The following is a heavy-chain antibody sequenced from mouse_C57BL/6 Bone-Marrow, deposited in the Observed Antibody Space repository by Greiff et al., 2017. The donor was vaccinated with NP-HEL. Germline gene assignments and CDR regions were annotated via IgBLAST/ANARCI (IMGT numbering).Heavy chain of an antibody. D-gene: IGHD2-3*01. CDR1: GYTFTSYW. Sequence: QVHVKQPGAELVMPGASVKLSCKASGYTFTSYWMHWVKQRPGQGLEWIGEIDPSDRYTNYNQKFKGKSTLTVDKSSSTAYMQLSSLTSEDSAVYYCARGWGYYAMDYWGQGTSVTVSS. J-gene: IGHJ4*01. CDR2: IDPSDRYT. V-gene: IGHV1-69*01. CDR3: ARGWGYYAMDY.